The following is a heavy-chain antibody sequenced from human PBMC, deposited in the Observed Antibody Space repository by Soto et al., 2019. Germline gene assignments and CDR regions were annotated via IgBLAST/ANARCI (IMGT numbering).Heavy chain of an antibody. V-gene: IGHV3-30-3*01. D-gene: IGHD3-16*01. J-gene: IGHJ4*02. Sequence: QVQLVESGGGVVQPGRSLRLSCAASGFTFSSYAMHWVRQAPGKGLEWVAVISYDGSNKYYADSVKGRFTISRDNSKNTLYLQMNSLRAEDTAVYYCARELGGYFDYWGQGTLVTVSS. CDR2: ISYDGSNK. CDR3: ARELGGYFDY. CDR1: GFTFSSYA.